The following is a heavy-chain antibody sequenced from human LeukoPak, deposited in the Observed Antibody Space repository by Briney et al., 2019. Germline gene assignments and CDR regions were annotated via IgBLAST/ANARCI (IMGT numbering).Heavy chain of an antibody. CDR2: INHSGST. CDR1: GGSFSGYS. CDR3: ARQVGYANNYFDY. Sequence: SETLSLTCAVYGGSFSGYSWSWIRQPPGKGLEWIGEINHSGSTNYDPSLKSRVTISVDTAKNQFYLKLSSVTAADTAVYYCARQVGYANNYFDYWGQGTLVTVSS. J-gene: IGHJ4*02. V-gene: IGHV4-34*01. D-gene: IGHD2-8*02.